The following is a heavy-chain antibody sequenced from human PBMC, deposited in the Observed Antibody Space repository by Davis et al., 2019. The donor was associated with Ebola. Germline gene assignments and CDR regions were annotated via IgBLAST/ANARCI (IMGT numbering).Heavy chain of an antibody. CDR1: GFTFSDYY. V-gene: IGHV3-11*01. D-gene: IGHD1-7*01. CDR3: AREAPRFGRTGTGSWEGT. Sequence: GGSLRLSCAASGFTFSDYYMSWIRQAPGKGLEWVSYISSSGSTIYYADSGKGRFTISRDNAKNSLYLQMNSLRAEDTAVYYCAREAPRFGRTGTGSWEGTWGQGTLVTVSS. J-gene: IGHJ5*02. CDR2: ISSSGSTI.